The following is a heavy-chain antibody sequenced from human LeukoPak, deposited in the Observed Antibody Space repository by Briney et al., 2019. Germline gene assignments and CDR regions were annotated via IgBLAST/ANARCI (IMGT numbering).Heavy chain of an antibody. D-gene: IGHD1-26*01. CDR1: GYTFTGYY. Sequence: ASVKVSCKASGYTFTGYYMHWVRQAPGQGLEWMGWINPKSGGTNYAQKFQGRVTMTRDTSISTAYMELSRLRSDDTAVYYCASHRSSGRKAYDEYWGQGTLVTVSS. J-gene: IGHJ4*02. CDR2: INPKSGGT. CDR3: ASHRSSGRKAYDEY. V-gene: IGHV1-2*02.